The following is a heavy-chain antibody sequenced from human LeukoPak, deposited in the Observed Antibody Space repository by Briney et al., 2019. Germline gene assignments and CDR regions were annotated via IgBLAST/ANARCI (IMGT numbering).Heavy chain of an antibody. V-gene: IGHV4-30-4*01. J-gene: IGHJ4*02. CDR2: IYHSGST. Sequence: PSETLSLTCTVSGASINNGDCYWSWIRQPPGKGLEWIGYIYHSGSTFYNPSLKSRVTISIDTSKNQFSLKLSSVTAADTAVYYCARDEASQSAFVSFDYWGQGTLVTVSS. CDR1: GASINNGDCY. CDR3: ARDEASQSAFVSFDY. D-gene: IGHD3-10*01.